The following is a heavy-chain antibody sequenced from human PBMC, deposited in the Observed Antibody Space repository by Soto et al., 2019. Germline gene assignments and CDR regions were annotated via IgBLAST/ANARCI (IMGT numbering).Heavy chain of an antibody. CDR1: GFTFSSYW. J-gene: IGHJ4*02. V-gene: IGHV3-74*01. D-gene: IGHD2-15*01. Sequence: EVQLVESGGGLVQPGGSLRLSCAASGFTFSSYWMHWVRQAPGKGLVWVSRINSDGSSTSYADSVKGRFTTSRDNAKYTLYLQMNSLRAEDTAVYYCVRTSLVVAAATREDYWGQGTLVTVSS. CDR2: INSDGSST. CDR3: VRTSLVVAAATREDY.